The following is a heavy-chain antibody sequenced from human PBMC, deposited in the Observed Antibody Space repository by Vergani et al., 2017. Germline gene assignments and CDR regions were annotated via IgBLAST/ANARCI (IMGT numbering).Heavy chain of an antibody. CDR2: MNHSGST. D-gene: IGHD2-2*01. CDR1: GGSFNSYY. Sequence: QVQLQQWGAGLLKPSETLSLTCAAYGGSFNSYYWNWIRQPPGKGLEWIGEMNHSGSTNYNPSLKSRVTISADTSKNHFSLKLSSVTAADTSVYYCARGVYGSSTSCYLTTGSRWFDPWGQGTLVTVSS. CDR3: ARGVYGSSTSCYLTTGSRWFDP. V-gene: IGHV4-34*01. J-gene: IGHJ5*02.